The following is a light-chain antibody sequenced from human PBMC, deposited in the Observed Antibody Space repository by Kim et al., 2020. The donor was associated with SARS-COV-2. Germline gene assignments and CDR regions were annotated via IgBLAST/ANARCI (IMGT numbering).Light chain of an antibody. CDR3: MQALQPPQT. CDR2: LGY. Sequence: PASNSCWSSQSRLSSNGYTYLDWYQKTPGQSPQLLIYLGYTRASGVHDRFSGSGSGTDFTLKISRVEADDVVVFYCMQALQPPQTFGQETQLDI. V-gene: IGKV2-28*01. J-gene: IGKJ2*01. CDR1: QSRLSSNGYTY.